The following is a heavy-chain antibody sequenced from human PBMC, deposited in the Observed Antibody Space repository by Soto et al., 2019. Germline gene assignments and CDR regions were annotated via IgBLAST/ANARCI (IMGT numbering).Heavy chain of an antibody. D-gene: IGHD3-10*01. CDR2: IYYSGST. V-gene: IGHV4-59*01. CDR3: ATNYGSGSYFPTLYFDY. CDR1: GGSISSYY. J-gene: IGHJ4*02. Sequence: QVQLQESGPGLVKPSETPSLTCTVSGGSISSYYWSWIRQPPGKGLEWIGYIYYSGSTNYNPSLKSRVTISVDTSKNQFSLKLSSVTAADTAVYYCATNYGSGSYFPTLYFDYWGQGTLVTVSS.